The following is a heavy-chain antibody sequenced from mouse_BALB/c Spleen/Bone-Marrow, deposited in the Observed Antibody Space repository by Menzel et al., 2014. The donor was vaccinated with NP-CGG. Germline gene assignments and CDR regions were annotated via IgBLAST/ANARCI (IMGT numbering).Heavy chain of an antibody. CDR2: ISNLAYSI. J-gene: IGHJ1*01. V-gene: IGHV5-15*02. Sequence: EVKLMESGGGLVQPGGSRKLSCAASGFTFSDYGMAWVRQAPGKGPEWVAFISNLAYSIYYADTVTGRFTISRENAKNTLYLEMNSLRSEDTAMYYCARDQVYYYGSSYGYFYVWGAGTPVTVSS. D-gene: IGHD1-1*01. CDR1: GFTFSDYG. CDR3: ARDQVYYYGSSYGYFYV.